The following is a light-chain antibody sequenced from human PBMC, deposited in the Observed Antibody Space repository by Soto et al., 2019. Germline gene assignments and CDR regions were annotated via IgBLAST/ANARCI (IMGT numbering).Light chain of an antibody. CDR3: QVYGPSPPIT. J-gene: IGKJ5*01. CDR2: GVY. CDR1: QSVSSH. Sequence: EIVMTQSPATLSVSPGESATLSCRASQSVSSHLAWYQHKPGQAPRLIMYGVYSRATGIPDRFTGSGSGADFTLTISRLEPEDFAVYYCQVYGPSPPITCGQGTRLDIK. V-gene: IGKV3-20*01.